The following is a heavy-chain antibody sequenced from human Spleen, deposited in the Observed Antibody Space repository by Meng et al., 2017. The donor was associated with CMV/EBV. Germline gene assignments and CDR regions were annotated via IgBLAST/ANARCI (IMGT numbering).Heavy chain of an antibody. Sequence: ASVKVSCKASGNTFTSYYMHWVRQAPGQGLEWMGRIIPILGIAKYAQKVQGRVTMTTDTSTSTVYMDLRGLRSDDTAVYYCARGRGPYYYGMDVWGQGTTVTVSS. CDR3: ARGRGPYYYGMDV. V-gene: IGHV1-46*01. CDR2: IIPILGIA. J-gene: IGHJ6*02. CDR1: GNTFTSYY.